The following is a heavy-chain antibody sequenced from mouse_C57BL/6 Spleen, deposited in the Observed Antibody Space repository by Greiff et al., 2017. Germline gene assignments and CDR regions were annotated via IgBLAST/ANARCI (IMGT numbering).Heavy chain of an antibody. D-gene: IGHD1-1*01. V-gene: IGHV1-53*01. Sequence: VKLQQPGTELVKPGASVKLSCKASGYTFTRYCMHWVKQRPGQGLEWIGNINPSNGGTNYNEKFKSKATLTVDKSSSTAYMQLSSLTSEDSAVDYCESYYYGSSYGWFAYWGQGTLVTVSA. J-gene: IGHJ3*01. CDR1: GYTFTRYC. CDR3: ESYYYGSSYGWFAY. CDR2: INPSNGGT.